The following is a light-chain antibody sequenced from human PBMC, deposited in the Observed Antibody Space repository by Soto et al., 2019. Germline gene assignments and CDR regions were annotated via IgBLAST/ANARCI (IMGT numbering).Light chain of an antibody. CDR1: RSLSSDY. Sequence: IVLMQSPGTLSLSPGERATLSCMASRSLSSDYLAWYQQKPGQAPRLIFYHASRRATGTPDRFSVSGSGTDCTLTISRLEPGDVAVYYCQQYGDSPRSFCQGTKVDIK. J-gene: IGKJ1*01. CDR2: HAS. CDR3: QQYGDSPRS. V-gene: IGKV3-20*01.